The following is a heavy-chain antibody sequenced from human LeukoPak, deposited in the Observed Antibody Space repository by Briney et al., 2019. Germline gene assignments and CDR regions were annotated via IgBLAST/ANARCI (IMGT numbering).Heavy chain of an antibody. CDR1: GGSISSGGYY. CDR3: ARVVVRWDDAFDI. D-gene: IGHD3-22*01. Sequence: SETLSLTCTVSGGSISSGGYYWSWIRQHPGKGLEWIGYIYYSGSTYYNPSLKSRVTISVDTSKNQFSLKLSSVTAADTAVYYCARVVVRWDDAFDIWGQGTMVTVSS. V-gene: IGHV4-31*03. J-gene: IGHJ3*02. CDR2: IYYSGST.